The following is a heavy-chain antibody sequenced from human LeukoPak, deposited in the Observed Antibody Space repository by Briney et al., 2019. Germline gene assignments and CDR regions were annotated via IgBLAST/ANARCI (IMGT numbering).Heavy chain of an antibody. V-gene: IGHV1-18*01. CDR1: GYTFTSYG. J-gene: IGHJ4*02. D-gene: IGHD3-22*01. CDR3: ARDISPYYDSSGYYYDY. Sequence: ASVKVSCXASGYTFTSYGISWVRQAPGQGLEWMGWISAYNGNTNYAQKLQGRVTMTTDTSTSTAYMELRSLRSDDTAVYYCARDISPYYDSSGYYYDYWGQGTLVTVSS. CDR2: ISAYNGNT.